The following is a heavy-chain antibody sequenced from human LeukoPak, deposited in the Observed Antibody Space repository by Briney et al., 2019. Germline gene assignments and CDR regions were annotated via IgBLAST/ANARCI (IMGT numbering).Heavy chain of an antibody. CDR1: GYTFTGYY. D-gene: IGHD4-11*01. CDR3: ARGRYDYSNLRWLDP. J-gene: IGHJ5*02. V-gene: IGHV1-2*02. Sequence: ASVKVSCKASGYTFTGYYMHWVRQAPGQGLEWMGWINPNSGGTNYAQKFQGRVTMTRDTSISTAYMELSRLRSDDTAVYYCARGRYDYSNLRWLDPWGQGTLVTVSS. CDR2: INPNSGGT.